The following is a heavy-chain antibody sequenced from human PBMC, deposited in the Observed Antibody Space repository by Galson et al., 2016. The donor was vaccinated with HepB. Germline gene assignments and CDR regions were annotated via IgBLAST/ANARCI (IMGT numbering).Heavy chain of an antibody. CDR3: ANLGYCSGGDCYSVD. Sequence: SETLSLTCAVSGGSLSTRNWWSWIRQTPGKGLEWIGEIYHTGTTNYNPSLKSRITMSLDKSKNQLSLKLNSVTAADAAVYYCANLGYCSGGDCYSVDWGQGTMVTVS. CDR1: GGSLSTRNW. CDR2: IYHTGTT. V-gene: IGHV4-4*02. D-gene: IGHD2-15*01. J-gene: IGHJ4*02.